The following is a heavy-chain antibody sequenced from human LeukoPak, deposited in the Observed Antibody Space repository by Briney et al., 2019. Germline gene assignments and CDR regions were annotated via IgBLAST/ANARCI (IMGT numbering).Heavy chain of an antibody. Sequence: SETLSLTCTVSGGSISSGDYYWSWIRQPPGKGLEWIGYIYYSGSTYYNPSLKSRVTISVDTSKNQFPLKLSSVTAADTAVYYCARRRGYSYEPFDYWGQGTLVTVSS. J-gene: IGHJ4*02. V-gene: IGHV4-30-4*08. CDR3: ARRRGYSYEPFDY. CDR1: GGSISSGDYY. CDR2: IYYSGST. D-gene: IGHD5-18*01.